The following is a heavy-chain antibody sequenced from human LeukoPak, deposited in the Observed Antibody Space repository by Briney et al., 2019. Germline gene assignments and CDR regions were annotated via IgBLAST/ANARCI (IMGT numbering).Heavy chain of an antibody. D-gene: IGHD5-18*01. J-gene: IGHJ4*02. Sequence: SETLSLTCTVSRGSIFNYYWSWIRQPPGKGLEWIGYISYSGGTNYNPSLKSRVTISVDTSKHQFSLKLSSVTAADTAVYYCARDSYNYGSGSFDYWGQGTLVTVSS. CDR3: ARDSYNYGSGSFDY. V-gene: IGHV4-59*01. CDR1: RGSIFNYY. CDR2: ISYSGGT.